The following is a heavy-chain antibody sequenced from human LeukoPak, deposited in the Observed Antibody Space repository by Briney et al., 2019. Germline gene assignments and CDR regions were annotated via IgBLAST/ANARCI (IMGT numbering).Heavy chain of an antibody. J-gene: IGHJ5*02. CDR1: GYTLTELS. CDR2: FDPEDGET. CDR3: ATTESIAARVSWFDP. V-gene: IGHV1-24*01. Sequence: GASVKVSCKVSGYTLTELSMHWVRQAPGKGLEWMGGFDPEDGETIYAQKFQGRVTMTEDTSTDTAYMELSSLRSEDTAVYYCATTESIAARVSWFDPWGQGTLVTVSS. D-gene: IGHD6-6*01.